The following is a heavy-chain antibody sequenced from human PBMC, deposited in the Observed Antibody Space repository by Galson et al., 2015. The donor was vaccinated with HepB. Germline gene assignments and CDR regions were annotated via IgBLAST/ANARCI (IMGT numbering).Heavy chain of an antibody. Sequence: SLRLSCAASGFTFSSYGMHWVRQAPGKGLEWVAVIWYDGSNKYYADSVKGRFTISRDNSKNTLYLQMNSLRAEDTAVYYCARGYTAMDLDAFDIWGQGTMVTVSS. CDR1: GFTFSSYG. D-gene: IGHD5-18*01. CDR3: ARGYTAMDLDAFDI. CDR2: IWYDGSNK. V-gene: IGHV3-33*08. J-gene: IGHJ3*02.